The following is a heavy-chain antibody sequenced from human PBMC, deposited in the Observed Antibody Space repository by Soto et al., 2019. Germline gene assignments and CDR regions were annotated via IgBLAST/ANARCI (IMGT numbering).Heavy chain of an antibody. CDR1: GYTFTNYW. J-gene: IGHJ1*01. D-gene: IGHD3-10*01. CDR3: VRAGSGSYYTYFHY. V-gene: IGHV5-51*01. Sequence: GESLKISCEGSGYTFTNYWIGWVRQMPGKGLEWMGFIYPGDSDTRYSPSFQGQVTISADKAISTAYLQWRSLKASDTAIYYCVRAGSGSYYTYFHYWGQGTLVTVSS. CDR2: IYPGDSDT.